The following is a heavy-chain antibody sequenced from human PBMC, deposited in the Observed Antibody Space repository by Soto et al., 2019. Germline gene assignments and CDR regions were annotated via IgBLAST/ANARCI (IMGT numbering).Heavy chain of an antibody. CDR1: GFTFTSSA. V-gene: IGHV1-58*02. CDR3: ANGDIVDTFDY. J-gene: IGHJ4*02. CDR2: IVVGSGNT. D-gene: IGHD5-18*01. Sequence: GASVKVSCKASGFTFTSSAMQWVRQARGQRLEWIGWIVVGSGNTNYAQKFQERVTITRDMSTSTAYMELSSLRSEDTAVYYCANGDIVDTFDYWGQGTLVTVSS.